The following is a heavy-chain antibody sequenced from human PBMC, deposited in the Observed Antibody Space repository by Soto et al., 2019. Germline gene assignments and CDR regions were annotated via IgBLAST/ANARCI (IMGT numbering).Heavy chain of an antibody. CDR1: GGSISSYY. D-gene: IGHD6-13*01. Sequence: SXTLSLTCNVSGGSISSYYCSWIQQPPGKGLEWIGYIYYSGSTNYNPSLKSRVTISVDTSKNQFSLKLSSVTAADTAVYYCARQSGSSWYYYYYMDVWGKGTTVTVPS. J-gene: IGHJ6*03. V-gene: IGHV4-59*08. CDR2: IYYSGST. CDR3: ARQSGSSWYYYYYMDV.